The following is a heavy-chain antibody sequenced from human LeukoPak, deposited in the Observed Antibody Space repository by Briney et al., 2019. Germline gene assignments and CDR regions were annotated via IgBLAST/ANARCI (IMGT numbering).Heavy chain of an antibody. CDR2: ITDSGGST. CDR3: AKEDTLTTVYFDY. J-gene: IGHJ4*02. Sequence: PGGSLRLSCAASGFTFSRYDMSWVRQAPGKGLEWVSAITDSGGSTYYADSVRGRFTISRDDSKNTLYLLMNSLRAEDTAVYYCAKEDTLTTVYFDYWGQGTLVTVSS. V-gene: IGHV3-23*01. D-gene: IGHD4-17*01. CDR1: GFTFSRYD.